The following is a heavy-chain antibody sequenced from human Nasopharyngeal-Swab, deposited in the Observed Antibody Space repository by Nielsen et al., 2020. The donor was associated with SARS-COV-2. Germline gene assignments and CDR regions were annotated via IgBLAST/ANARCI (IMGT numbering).Heavy chain of an antibody. D-gene: IGHD3-22*01. Sequence: SETLSLTCSVSGGSFTGFYWNWIRQPPGKGLEWIGYIYYSGSTNYNPSLKSRVTISVDTSKNQFSLKLSSVTAADTAVYYCARRSLGYYDSSGSAVHVAFDIWGQGTMVTVSS. J-gene: IGHJ3*02. CDR2: IYYSGST. CDR3: ARRSLGYYDSSGSAVHVAFDI. CDR1: GGSFTGFY. V-gene: IGHV4-59*08.